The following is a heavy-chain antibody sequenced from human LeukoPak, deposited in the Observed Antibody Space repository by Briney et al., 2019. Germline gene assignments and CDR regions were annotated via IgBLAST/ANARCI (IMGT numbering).Heavy chain of an antibody. D-gene: IGHD3-22*01. CDR3: ARGAYDSSGYYYVLDY. Sequence: PSETLSLTCTVSGGSISSSSYYWGWIRQPPGKGLEWIGRIYTSGSTNYNPSLKSRATMSVDTSKNQFSLKLSSVTAADTAVYYCARGAYDSSGYYYVLDYWGQGTLVTVSS. CDR2: IYTSGST. V-gene: IGHV4-61*05. CDR1: GGSISSSSYY. J-gene: IGHJ4*02.